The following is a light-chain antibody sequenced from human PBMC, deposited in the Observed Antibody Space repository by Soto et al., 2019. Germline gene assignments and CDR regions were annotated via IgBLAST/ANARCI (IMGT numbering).Light chain of an antibody. J-gene: IGLJ1*01. CDR2: ENN. CDR1: SSNIGAGYE. V-gene: IGLV1-40*01. Sequence: QSVLTQPPSVSAAPGQRVTISCTGSSSNIGAGYEAHWYQQVPGTAPKLLIYENNNRPSGVPDRFSGSKSGTSASLAITGLQAEDEAESYCQSYDSSLSAYVFGTGTKLTVL. CDR3: QSYDSSLSAYV.